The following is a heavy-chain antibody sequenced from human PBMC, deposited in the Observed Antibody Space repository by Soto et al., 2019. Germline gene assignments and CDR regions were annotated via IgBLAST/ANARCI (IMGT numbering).Heavy chain of an antibody. CDR2: IWYDGSNK. CDR3: ARDLKFGIAVAQWFDP. J-gene: IGHJ5*02. V-gene: IGHV3-33*01. Sequence: QVQLVESGGGVVQPGRSLRLSCAASGFTFSSYGMHWVRQAPGKGLEWVAVIWYDGSNKYYADSVKGRFTISRDNSKNTLDLQMNSLRAEDTAVYYCARDLKFGIAVAQWFDPWGQGTLVTVSS. CDR1: GFTFSSYG. D-gene: IGHD6-19*01.